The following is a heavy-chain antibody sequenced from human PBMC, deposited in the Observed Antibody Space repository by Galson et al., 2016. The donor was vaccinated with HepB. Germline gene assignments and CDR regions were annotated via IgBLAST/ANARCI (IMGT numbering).Heavy chain of an antibody. D-gene: IGHD1-26*01. CDR1: GFTFSIYA. CDR3: AKYTLVGPTRHFDP. J-gene: IGHJ5*02. V-gene: IGHV3-23*01. CDR2: IGTALDT. Sequence: SLRLSCAASGFTFSIYAMTWVRQAPGKGLEWVSTIGTALDTHYPDSVKGRFTISRDNSRNTLFLQMNSLRAEDTAVYFCAKYTLVGPTRHFDPWGRGTLVTVSS.